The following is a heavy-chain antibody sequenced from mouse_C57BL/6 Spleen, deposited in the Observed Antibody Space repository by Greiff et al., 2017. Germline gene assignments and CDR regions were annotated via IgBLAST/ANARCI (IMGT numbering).Heavy chain of an antibody. V-gene: IGHV1-64*01. CDR1: GYTFTSYW. CDR2: IHPNSGST. J-gene: IGHJ4*01. CDR3: ARSGSSYYAMDY. Sequence: VQLQQPGAELVKPGASVKLSCKASGYTFTSYWMHWVKQRPGQGLEWIGMIHPNSGSTNYNEKFKSKATLTVDKSSSTAYMQLSSLTSEDSAVYYCARSGSSYYAMDYWGQGTSVTVSS. D-gene: IGHD1-1*01.